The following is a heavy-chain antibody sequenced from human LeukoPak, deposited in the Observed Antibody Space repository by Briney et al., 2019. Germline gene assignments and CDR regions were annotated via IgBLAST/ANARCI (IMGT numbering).Heavy chain of an antibody. CDR3: ARGIVVPAYFDY. CDR2: IYYSGST. J-gene: IGHJ4*02. Sequence: SETLSLTCTVSGGSISSGDYYWSWIRQPPGKGLEWIGYIYYSGSTYYNPSLKSRVTISVDRSKNQFSLKLSSVTAADTAVYYCARGIVVPAYFDYWGQGTLVTVSS. CDR1: GGSISSGDYY. V-gene: IGHV4-30-4*01. D-gene: IGHD2-2*01.